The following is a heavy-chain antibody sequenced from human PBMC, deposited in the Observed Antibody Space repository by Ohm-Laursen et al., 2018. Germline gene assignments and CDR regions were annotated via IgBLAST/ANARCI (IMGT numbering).Heavy chain of an antibody. D-gene: IGHD3-22*01. CDR2: IKGGGGRI. Sequence: SLRLSCTASGFTFSSYWMHWVRQGPGKGLVWVSGIKGGGGRINYADSVKGRFTISRDNAKNTLYLQMNSLRVEDTAVYYCLSGSGYSYTWGQGTMVTVSS. CDR1: GFTFSSYW. J-gene: IGHJ3*01. V-gene: IGHV3-74*01. CDR3: LSGSGYSYT.